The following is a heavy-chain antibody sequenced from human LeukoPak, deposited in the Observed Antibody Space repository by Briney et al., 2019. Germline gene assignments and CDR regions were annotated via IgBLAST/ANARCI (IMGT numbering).Heavy chain of an antibody. J-gene: IGHJ4*02. CDR3: ASGRLWFREPPCDY. D-gene: IGHD3-10*01. Sequence: PSETLSLTCAVYGGSLSGYYWSWIRQPPGKGLEWIGEINHSGSTNYNPSLKIRVSMSVDTSKNQFSLKLSSVTAADTAVYYCASGRLWFREPPCDYWGQGTLVTVSS. CDR1: GGSLSGYY. CDR2: INHSGST. V-gene: IGHV4-34*01.